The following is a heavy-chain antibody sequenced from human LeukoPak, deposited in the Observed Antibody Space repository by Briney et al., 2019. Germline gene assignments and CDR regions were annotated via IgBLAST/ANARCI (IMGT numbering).Heavy chain of an antibody. CDR1: GYTFTGYY. V-gene: IGHV1-2*02. J-gene: IGHJ4*02. CDR3: ARTPAVVVVAATHFDY. CDR2: INPNSGDT. D-gene: IGHD2-15*01. Sequence: GASVKVSCKASGYTFTGYYMHWVRQAPGQGLEWMGWINPNSGDTNYAQKFQGRVTMTRDTSISTVYMELSSLRSDDTAVYYCARTPAVVVVAATHFDYWGQGTLVTVSS.